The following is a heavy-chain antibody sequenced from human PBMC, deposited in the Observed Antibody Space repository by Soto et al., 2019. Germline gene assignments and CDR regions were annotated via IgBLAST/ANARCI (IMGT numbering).Heavy chain of an antibody. V-gene: IGHV3-7*03. J-gene: IGHJ4*02. CDR1: GFTFSRFW. CDR2: IQQDGSEK. Sequence: LRLSCAVSGFTFSRFWMGWVRQAPGRGLEWVANIQQDGSEKYYVDSVKGRFTMSKDNVKNSLYLQMNGLGAEDTAVYYCARVRYGGYSYYFDYWGQGALVTVSS. D-gene: IGHD4-17*01. CDR3: ARVRYGGYSYYFDY.